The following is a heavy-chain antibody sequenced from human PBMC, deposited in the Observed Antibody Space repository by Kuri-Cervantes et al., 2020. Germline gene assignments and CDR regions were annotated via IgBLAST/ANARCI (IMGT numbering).Heavy chain of an antibody. CDR1: GFSLSGHW. CDR3: AKLAPAGDDY. J-gene: IGHJ4*02. Sequence: GESLKISCAASGFSLSGHWMHWIRQAPGKGLVRVSRISTDGTSTSYADSVKGRFTISRDNSKNTLYLQMNSLRTEDTAVYYCAKLAPAGDDYWGLGTLVTVSS. CDR2: ISTDGTST. D-gene: IGHD3-10*01. V-gene: IGHV3-74*01.